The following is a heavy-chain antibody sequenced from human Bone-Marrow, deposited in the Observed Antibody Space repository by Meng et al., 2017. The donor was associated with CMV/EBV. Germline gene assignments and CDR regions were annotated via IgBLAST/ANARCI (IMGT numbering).Heavy chain of an antibody. CDR1: GGTFSSYA. D-gene: IGHD4-11*01. CDR2: IIPIFGTA. Sequence: SVKVSCKASGGTFSSYAISWVRQAPGQGLEWMGGIIPIFGTANYAQKFQGRVTITTDESTSTAYMELSSLRSEDTAVYYCARDRPLMTTVTTRYYYGMDVWGQGTTVTFSS. V-gene: IGHV1-69*05. J-gene: IGHJ6*02. CDR3: ARDRPLMTTVTTRYYYGMDV.